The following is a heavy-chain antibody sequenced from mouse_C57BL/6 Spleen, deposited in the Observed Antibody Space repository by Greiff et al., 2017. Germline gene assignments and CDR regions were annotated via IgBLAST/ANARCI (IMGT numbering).Heavy chain of an antibody. D-gene: IGHD1-1*02. Sequence: DVQLVESGEGLVKPGASLKLSCAASGFTFSSYAMSWVRQTPEKSLEWVAYISLGGDYTYYADTVKGRFTISRDNARNTLYLQMSSLKSEDTAMYYCTRDNGYAMDYWGQGTSVTVSS. CDR3: TRDNGYAMDY. CDR1: GFTFSSYA. CDR2: ISLGGDYT. J-gene: IGHJ4*01. V-gene: IGHV5-9-1*02.